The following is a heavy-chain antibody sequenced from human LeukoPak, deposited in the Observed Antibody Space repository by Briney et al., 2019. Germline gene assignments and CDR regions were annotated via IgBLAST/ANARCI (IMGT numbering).Heavy chain of an antibody. V-gene: IGHV4-34*01. J-gene: IGHJ4*02. Sequence: PSETLSLTCAAYGGSFSGYYWSWIRQPPGKGLEWIGEINHSGSTNYNPSLKSRVTISVDTSKNQFSLKLSSVTAADTAVYYCARGRSITMVRGARYFDYWGQGTLVTVSS. D-gene: IGHD3-10*01. CDR2: INHSGST. CDR1: GGSFSGYY. CDR3: ARGRSITMVRGARYFDY.